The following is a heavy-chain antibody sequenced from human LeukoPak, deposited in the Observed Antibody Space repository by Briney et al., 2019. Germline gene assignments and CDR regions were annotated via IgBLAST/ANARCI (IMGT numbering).Heavy chain of an antibody. Sequence: ASVKVSCKASGYTFTGYYMHWVRQAPGQGLEWMGWINPNSGGTNYAQKFQGRVTMTRDTSISTAYMELSRLRSDDTAVYYCARDRLRYFDWNYYYYMDVWGKGTTVTISS. J-gene: IGHJ6*03. CDR3: ARDRLRYFDWNYYYYMDV. CDR1: GYTFTGYY. D-gene: IGHD3-9*01. CDR2: INPNSGGT. V-gene: IGHV1-2*02.